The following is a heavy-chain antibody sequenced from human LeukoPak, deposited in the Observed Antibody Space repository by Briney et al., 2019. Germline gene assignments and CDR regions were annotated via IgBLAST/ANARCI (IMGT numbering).Heavy chain of an antibody. CDR2: IYPGNPET. Sequence: GESLKISCKGSGYSFTSHWIAWVRQMPGKGLEWMGIIYPGNPETRYSPSFQGQVTMSADKSIRTAYLQWSSLKASDTAMYYCASQYCSSTSCYPYYWGQGTLVTVSS. CDR3: ASQYCSSTSCYPYY. CDR1: GYSFTSHW. D-gene: IGHD2-2*01. V-gene: IGHV5-51*01. J-gene: IGHJ4*02.